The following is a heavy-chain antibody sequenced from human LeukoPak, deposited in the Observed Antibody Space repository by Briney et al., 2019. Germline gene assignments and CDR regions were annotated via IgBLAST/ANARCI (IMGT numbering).Heavy chain of an antibody. CDR2: IWYDGSNE. CDR1: GFTFSSYV. CDR3: AREGIAAAGTYLDY. V-gene: IGHV3-33*01. D-gene: IGHD6-13*01. Sequence: GGSLRLSCAASGFTFSSYVMHWVRQAPGKGLEWVAVIWYDGSNEYYADSVKGRFTISRDNSKNTLYLQMNSLRAEDTAVYYCAREGIAAAGTYLDYWGQGTLVTVSS. J-gene: IGHJ4*02.